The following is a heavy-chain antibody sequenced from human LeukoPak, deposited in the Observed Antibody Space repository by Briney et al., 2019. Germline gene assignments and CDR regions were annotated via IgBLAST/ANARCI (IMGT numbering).Heavy chain of an antibody. CDR1: GYTFTGYY. J-gene: IGHJ5*02. CDR2: INPNTGGT. V-gene: IGHV1-2*02. D-gene: IGHD2-15*01. CDR3: ARGFICSGGTCYSGFWFDP. Sequence: EASVKVSCKASGYTFTGYYLHLVRQAPGQGLEWMGWINPNTGGTKYAQKFQGRVTLTRDTSISTAYMELRRLRSDDTAVYYCARGFICSGGTCYSGFWFDPWGQGTLVTVSS.